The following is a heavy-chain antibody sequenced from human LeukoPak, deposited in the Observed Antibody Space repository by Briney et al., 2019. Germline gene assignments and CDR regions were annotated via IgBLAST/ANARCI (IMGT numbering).Heavy chain of an antibody. CDR2: IYSDGST. V-gene: IGHV3-53*01. CDR1: GFTVSSIY. D-gene: IGHD3-16*01. J-gene: IGHJ4*02. Sequence: PGGSLRLSCAASGFTVSSIYMSWVRQAPGKGLEWVSVIYSDGSTYYADSVKGRFTISRDNSKNTLYLQMNSLRAEDTAVYYCARYSFGAVDYWGQGTLVTVSS. CDR3: ARYSFGAVDY.